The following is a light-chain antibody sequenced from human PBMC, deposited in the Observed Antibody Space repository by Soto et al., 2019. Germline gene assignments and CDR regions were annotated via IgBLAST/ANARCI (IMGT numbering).Light chain of an antibody. CDR3: QQYNNWPPAT. V-gene: IGKV3D-15*01. CDR2: GAS. J-gene: IGKJ4*01. Sequence: ERVMPQYPATLSVSPGEIATLSCSASQSVSSNLAWYHHKHGQAPRLLIYGASTRDTGIPARFSGSGSGTEFTLTNSSLQSEDFAVYYCQQYNNWPPATFGGGTKVEI. CDR1: QSVSSN.